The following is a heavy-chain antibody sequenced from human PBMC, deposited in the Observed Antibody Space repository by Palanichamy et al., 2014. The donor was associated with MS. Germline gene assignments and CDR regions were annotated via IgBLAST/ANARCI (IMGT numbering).Heavy chain of an antibody. CDR2: IYWDDDK. V-gene: IGHV2-5*02. CDR3: AHRRVSSSAWCFDY. D-gene: IGHD6-13*01. Sequence: QITLKESGPTLVKPTQTLTLTCSFSGFSFSTSGVGVGWIRQPPGKALEWLALIYWDDDKRYSPSLKSRLTIIKDTSKNQVVLRMTTMDPMDTATYYCAHRRVSSSAWCFDYWGQGALVTVSS. J-gene: IGHJ4*02. CDR1: GFSFSTSGVG.